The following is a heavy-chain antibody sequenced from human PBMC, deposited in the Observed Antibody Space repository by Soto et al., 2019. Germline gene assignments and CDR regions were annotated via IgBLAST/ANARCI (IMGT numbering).Heavy chain of an antibody. CDR1: GGTFSSYT. CDR2: IIPILGIA. Sequence: QVQLVQSGAAVKKPGSSVKVSCKASGGTFSSYTISWVRQAPGQGLEWMGRIIPILGIANYAQKFQGRVTITADKSTSTAYMELSSLRSEDKAAYYCARGPYGEDIVVVERGYYYYMDVWGEGTTITVSS. J-gene: IGHJ6*03. V-gene: IGHV1-69*02. D-gene: IGHD2-15*01. CDR3: ARGPYGEDIVVVERGYYYYMDV.